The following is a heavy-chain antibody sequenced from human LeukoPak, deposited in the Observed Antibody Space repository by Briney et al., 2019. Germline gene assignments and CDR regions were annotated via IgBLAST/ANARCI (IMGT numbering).Heavy chain of an antibody. J-gene: IGHJ6*04. CDR3: ARGYGSGSYFIRGADYYYYYGMDV. V-gene: IGHV4-34*01. CDR1: GGSFSGYY. Sequence: SETLSLTCAVYGGSFSGYYWSWIRRPPGKGLEWIGEINHSGSTNYNPSLKSRVTISVDTSKNQFSLKLSSVTAADTAVYYCARGYGSGSYFIRGADYYYYYGMDVWGKGTTVTVSS. CDR2: INHSGST. D-gene: IGHD3-10*01.